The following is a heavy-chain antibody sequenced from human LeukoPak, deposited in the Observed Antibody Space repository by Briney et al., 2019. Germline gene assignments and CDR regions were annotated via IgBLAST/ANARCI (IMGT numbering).Heavy chain of an antibody. D-gene: IGHD3-22*01. CDR1: GFTFSSNA. Sequence: PGGSLRLSCAASGFTFSSNAMTWVRQAPGKGLECVSAITGSGGTTYYADSVKGRFTISRDNPKNTLYLQMNSLRAEDTAVYYCARGLAYYYDSSAYFLDYWGQGTLVTVSS. CDR3: ARGLAYYYDSSAYFLDY. CDR2: ITGSGGTT. J-gene: IGHJ4*02. V-gene: IGHV3-23*01.